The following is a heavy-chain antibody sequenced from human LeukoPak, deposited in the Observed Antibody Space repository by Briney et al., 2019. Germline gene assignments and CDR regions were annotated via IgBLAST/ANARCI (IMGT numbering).Heavy chain of an antibody. V-gene: IGHV3-7*01. Sequence: PGGSLRLSCAASGFTFSSYWMSWVRQAPGKGLEWVANIKQDGSEKYYVDSVKGRFTISRDNAKNSLYLQMNSLRAEDTAVYYCEANIVLMVYAQKEYFDYWGQGTLVTVSS. CDR3: EANIVLMVYAQKEYFDY. D-gene: IGHD2-8*01. CDR2: IKQDGSEK. CDR1: GFTFSSYW. J-gene: IGHJ4*02.